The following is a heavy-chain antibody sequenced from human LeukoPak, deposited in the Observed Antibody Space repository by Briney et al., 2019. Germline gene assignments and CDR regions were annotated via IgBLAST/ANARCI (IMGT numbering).Heavy chain of an antibody. CDR3: ARVPGRWLHSYFDY. Sequence: ETLSLTCTVSGDSISTYYWSWIRQPPGKGLEWIGYIYYSGSTTYNPSLKSRVTISVDTSKNQFSLKLSSVTAADTAVYYCARVPGRWLHSYFDYWGQGTLVTVSS. D-gene: IGHD5-24*01. CDR1: GDSISTYY. J-gene: IGHJ4*02. V-gene: IGHV4-59*01. CDR2: IYYSGST.